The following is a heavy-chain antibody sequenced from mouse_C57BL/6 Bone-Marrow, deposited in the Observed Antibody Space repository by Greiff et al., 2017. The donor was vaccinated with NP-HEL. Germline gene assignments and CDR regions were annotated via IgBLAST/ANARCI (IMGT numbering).Heavy chain of an antibody. V-gene: IGHV1-74*01. CDR1: GYTFTSYW. J-gene: IGHJ2*01. CDR2: IHPSDSDT. D-gene: IGHD1-1*01. Sequence: QVQLKQPGAELVKPGASVKVSCKASGYTFTSYWMHWVKQRPGQGLEWIGRIHPSDSDTNYNQKFKGKATLTVDKSSSTAYMQLSSLTSEDSAVYYCAMDYGSSYVNYWGQGTTLTVSS. CDR3: AMDYGSSYVNY.